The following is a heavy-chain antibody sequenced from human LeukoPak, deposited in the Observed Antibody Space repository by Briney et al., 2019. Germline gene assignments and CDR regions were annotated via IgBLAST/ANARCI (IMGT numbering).Heavy chain of an antibody. Sequence: GGSLRLSCAASGFTFSNYWMSWVRQAPGKGLEWVANIKQNESDKYYVDSVKGRFTISRDNAKNSLYLQMNSLRAEDTAMYYCARVRYCSSTSCQYFDYWGQGTLVTVSP. CDR2: IKQNESDK. D-gene: IGHD2-2*01. J-gene: IGHJ4*02. CDR3: ARVRYCSSTSCQYFDY. V-gene: IGHV3-7*03. CDR1: GFTFSNYW.